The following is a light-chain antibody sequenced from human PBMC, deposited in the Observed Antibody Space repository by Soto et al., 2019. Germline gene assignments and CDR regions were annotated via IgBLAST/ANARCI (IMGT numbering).Light chain of an antibody. J-gene: IGKJ3*01. Sequence: DIQMTQSPSSLSSAVGARATITCRAIQSISSYFNWYQQKPGKATKILIYAASILQSGVPSRFIGSGSGTDFTLTMSSLQPEDFATYYGQQSYSTRFTFGRGTKVDIK. CDR1: QSISSY. V-gene: IGKV1-39*01. CDR2: AAS. CDR3: QQSYSTRFT.